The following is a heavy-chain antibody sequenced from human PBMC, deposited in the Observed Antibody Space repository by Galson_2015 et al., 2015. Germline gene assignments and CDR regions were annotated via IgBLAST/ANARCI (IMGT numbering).Heavy chain of an antibody. V-gene: IGHV3-23*01. D-gene: IGHD5-24*01. Sequence: SLRLSCAASGFTFSSYAMSWVRQAPGKGLEWVSAISGSGGSTYYADSVKGRLTISRDNSKNTLYLQMNSLRAEDTAVYYCAKVPVEMATIENYFDYWGQGTLVTVSS. J-gene: IGHJ4*02. CDR2: ISGSGGST. CDR3: AKVPVEMATIENYFDY. CDR1: GFTFSSYA.